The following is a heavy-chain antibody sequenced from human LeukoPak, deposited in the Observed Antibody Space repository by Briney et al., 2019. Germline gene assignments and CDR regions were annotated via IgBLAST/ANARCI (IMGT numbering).Heavy chain of an antibody. CDR2: MNPNGGNT. Sequence: GASVKVSCKASVCTFTSYDINWVRQATGQGLEWMGWMNPNGGNTGYAQKFQGRVTITRNTSISTAYMELSSLRSADTAVYYCARGKGIVATIPYYYYYYMDVWGKGTTVTVSS. CDR1: VCTFTSYD. CDR3: ARGKGIVATIPYYYYYYMDV. J-gene: IGHJ6*03. D-gene: IGHD5-12*01. V-gene: IGHV1-8*03.